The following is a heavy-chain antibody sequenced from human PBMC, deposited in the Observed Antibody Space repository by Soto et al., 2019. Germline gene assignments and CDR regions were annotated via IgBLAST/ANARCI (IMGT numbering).Heavy chain of an antibody. CDR3: ARDLEFRDGNISHLDY. J-gene: IGHJ4*02. D-gene: IGHD3-10*01. Sequence: ASVKVSCKASGGTFRNHVFNWVRQAPGQGLEWMGGIIPIIGTPNYAQKFQGRVTITADASTNTVYLDVSSLRSQDTAVYYCARDLEFRDGNISHLDYWGQGTLVTVS. CDR2: IIPIIGTP. CDR1: GGTFRNHV. V-gene: IGHV1-69*13.